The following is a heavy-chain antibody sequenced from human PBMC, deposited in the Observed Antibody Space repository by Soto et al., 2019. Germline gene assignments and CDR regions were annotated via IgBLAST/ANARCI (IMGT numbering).Heavy chain of an antibody. CDR3: ARAIRDYDYVWGSYRWDDAFDI. V-gene: IGHV4-61*08. D-gene: IGHD3-16*02. CDR1: GGSISSGGYY. Sequence: SETLSLTCTVSGGSISSGGYYWSWIRQQPGKGLEWIGYIYYSGTTNYNPSLKSRVTMSVDTSKNQFSLKLSSVTAADTAVYYCARAIRDYDYVWGSYRWDDAFDIWGQGTMVTVSS. CDR2: IYYSGTT. J-gene: IGHJ3*02.